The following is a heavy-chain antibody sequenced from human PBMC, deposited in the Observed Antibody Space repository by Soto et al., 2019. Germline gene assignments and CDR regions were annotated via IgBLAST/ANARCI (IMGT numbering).Heavy chain of an antibody. Sequence: GGSLRLSCAASGFTFSSYAMHWVRQAPGKGLEWVAVISYDGSNKDYADSVKGRFTISRDKSKNTLYLQMNSLRAEDTDVYYCARVITPYGNYIYYYYGMDVWGQGPRVPSP. CDR3: ARVITPYGNYIYYYYGMDV. J-gene: IGHJ6*02. CDR2: ISYDGSNK. D-gene: IGHD4-17*01. CDR1: GFTFSSYA. V-gene: IGHV3-30-3*01.